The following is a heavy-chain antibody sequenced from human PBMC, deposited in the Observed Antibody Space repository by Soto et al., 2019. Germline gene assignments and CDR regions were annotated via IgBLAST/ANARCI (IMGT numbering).Heavy chain of an antibody. CDR1: GCSIMSSTYY. D-gene: IGHD3-10*01. CDR2: IYYSGST. J-gene: IGHJ3*02. Sequence: PSETLSLTCTFSGCSIMSSTYYSAWIRQPPGKGLGWIGSIYYSGSTYYNPSLKSRVTISVDTSQNQFSLKLSSVTAADTAVYYCARRPGFGHAFDIWGQGTMVTVSS. CDR3: ARRPGFGHAFDI. V-gene: IGHV4-39*07.